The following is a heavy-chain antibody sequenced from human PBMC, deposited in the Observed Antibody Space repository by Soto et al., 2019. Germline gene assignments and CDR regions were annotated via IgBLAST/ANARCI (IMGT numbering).Heavy chain of an antibody. Sequence: QAQLVQSGAEVKKPGASVKVACTASEDIFNNFGITWVRQAPGQGLEWLGWVSYYNGNTNYAHRLQGRVFMTTVTATSTAYLELRSLTFNDTAVYYCARDLTRFCSGGSCTFSMWGQGTQVIVSS. CDR1: EDIFNNFG. CDR2: VSYYNGNT. CDR3: ARDLTRFCSGGSCTFSM. V-gene: IGHV1-18*01. D-gene: IGHD2-15*01. J-gene: IGHJ4*02.